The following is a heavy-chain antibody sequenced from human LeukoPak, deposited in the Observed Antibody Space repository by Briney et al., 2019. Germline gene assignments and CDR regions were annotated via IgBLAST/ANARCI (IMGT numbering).Heavy chain of an antibody. CDR1: GGSISSSTYY. D-gene: IGHD6-6*01. CDR2: IYSVTT. Sequence: SETLSLTCTVSGGSISSSTYYWGWIRQPPGKGLEWIGSIYSVTTSYNPSLKSRVTISVDTSKNQFSLKLTSVTAADTAVYYCARHFGSSSVSPYDYCGQGTLLTVSS. V-gene: IGHV4-39*01. CDR3: ARHFGSSSVSPYDY. J-gene: IGHJ4*02.